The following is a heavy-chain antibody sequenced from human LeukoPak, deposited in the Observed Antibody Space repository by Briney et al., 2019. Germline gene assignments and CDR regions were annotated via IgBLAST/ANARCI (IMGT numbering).Heavy chain of an antibody. CDR1: GFTFSSYG. CDR3: ANAPADYGDYN. D-gene: IGHD4-17*01. V-gene: IGHV3-30*02. CDR2: ILYDGSKK. J-gene: IGHJ4*02. Sequence: PGGSLRLSCAAPGFTFSSYGMHWVRQAPGKGLEWVALILYDGSKKYYADSVKGRLTISRDNSKYTLYLQMNSLRAEDTAVYYCANAPADYGDYNWGQGTLVTVSS.